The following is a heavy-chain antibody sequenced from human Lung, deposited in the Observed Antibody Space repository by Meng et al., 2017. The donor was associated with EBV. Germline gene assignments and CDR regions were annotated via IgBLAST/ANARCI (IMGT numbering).Heavy chain of an antibody. J-gene: IGHJ4*02. CDR2: MDYRGST. CDR3: ARGELLWDY. D-gene: IGHD2-2*01. V-gene: IGHV4-30-4*01. CDR1: GDSISRGEYF. Sequence: QVQRQESGPGLVKPSHTLSLTCTVSGDSISRGEYFWSWIRQPPGKGLEWIGYMDYRGSTFYNPSLKSRVTISVDTSKNQFSLKLSSVTAADTAVYFCARGELLWDYWGQGTLVTVSS.